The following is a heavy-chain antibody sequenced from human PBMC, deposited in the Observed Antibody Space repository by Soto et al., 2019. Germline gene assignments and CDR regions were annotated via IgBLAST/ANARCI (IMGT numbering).Heavy chain of an antibody. CDR3: ARCMEVVSDLDD. CDR1: GYTFTSYA. CDR2: INAGNGNT. D-gene: IGHD2-15*01. Sequence: ASVKVSCKASGYTFTSYAMHWVRQAPGQRLEWMGWINAGNGNTKYSQKFQGRVTITRDTSASTAYMELSSLRLEGTAVYYWARCMEVVSDLDDWCRGTQVTVSS. V-gene: IGHV1-3*01. J-gene: IGHJ4*02.